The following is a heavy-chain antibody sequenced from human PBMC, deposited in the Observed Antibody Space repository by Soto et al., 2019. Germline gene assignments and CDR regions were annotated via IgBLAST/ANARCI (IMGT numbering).Heavy chain of an antibody. CDR3: ARDLGQRRLSYFDX. CDR2: ICYDGTNK. Sequence: WGSLRLSFAPSGFTFSSYGMHWVRQAPGKGLEWVWFICYDGTNKYYAYSVKVRFTISRDNSKNTLYLQMNSLRAEDTAVYYCARDLGQRRLSYFDXWGQGTPVTVSX. CDR1: GFTFSSYG. V-gene: IGHV3-33*01. D-gene: IGHD6-25*01. J-gene: IGHJ4*02.